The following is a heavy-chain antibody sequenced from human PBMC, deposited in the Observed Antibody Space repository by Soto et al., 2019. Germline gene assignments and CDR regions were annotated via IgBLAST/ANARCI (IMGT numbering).Heavy chain of an antibody. J-gene: IGHJ5*02. Sequence: QLQLQESGPGLVKPSETLSLTCTVSGGSISSSSYYWGWIRQPPGKGLEWIGCIYYSGSTYYNPSLTGRVTISGDTSNNQFSLKLSSVTAADTAVYYCARLRAIGSSSSANWFDPWGQGTLVTVSS. CDR1: GGSISSSSYY. D-gene: IGHD6-6*01. V-gene: IGHV4-39*01. CDR3: ARLRAIGSSSSANWFDP. CDR2: IYYSGST.